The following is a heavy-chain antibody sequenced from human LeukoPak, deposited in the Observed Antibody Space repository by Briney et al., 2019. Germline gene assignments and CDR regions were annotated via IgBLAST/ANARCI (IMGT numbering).Heavy chain of an antibody. CDR1: GGFISSYY. CDR2: IYTSGST. Sequence: SETLSLTCTVSGGFISSYYWSWIRQPAGKGLEWIGRIYTSGSTNYNPSLKSRVTMSVDTSKNQFSLKLSSVTAADTAVYYCARIDTIFGVADYWGQGTLVTVSS. V-gene: IGHV4-4*07. CDR3: ARIDTIFGVADY. J-gene: IGHJ4*02. D-gene: IGHD3-3*01.